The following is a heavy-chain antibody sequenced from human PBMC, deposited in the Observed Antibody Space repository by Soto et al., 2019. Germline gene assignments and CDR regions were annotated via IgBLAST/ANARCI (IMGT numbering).Heavy chain of an antibody. V-gene: IGHV3-21*01. CDR1: GFTFSSYS. Sequence: KTGGSLRLSCAASGFTFSSYSMNWVRQAPGKGLEWVSSISSSSSYIYYADSVKGRFTISRDNAKNSLYLQMNSLRAEDTAVYYCARDNYDFWSGYSDYYYYGMDVWGQGTTVTVSS. D-gene: IGHD3-3*01. CDR2: ISSSSSYI. J-gene: IGHJ6*02. CDR3: ARDNYDFWSGYSDYYYYGMDV.